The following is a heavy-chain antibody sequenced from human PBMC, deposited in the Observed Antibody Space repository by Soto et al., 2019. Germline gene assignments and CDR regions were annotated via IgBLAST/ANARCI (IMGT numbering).Heavy chain of an antibody. CDR3: DTVLPHSSSGLDY. CDR2: IKRRTEHETT. D-gene: IGHD6-19*01. CDR1: RFTCGNVG. V-gene: IGHV3-15*01. Sequence: RGFIKLPCAARRFTCGNVGWRCVRQSLGKGLEWLGRIKRRTEHETTDYASPARGRFIISRDDSKNMLYLQLNSLKSEDTGVYHCDTVLPHSSSGLDYLGQGSPDTVAS. J-gene: IGHJ4*02.